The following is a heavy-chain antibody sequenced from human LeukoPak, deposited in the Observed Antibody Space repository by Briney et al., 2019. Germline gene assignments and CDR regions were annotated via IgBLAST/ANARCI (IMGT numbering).Heavy chain of an antibody. CDR1: RFTFSSYE. D-gene: IGHD1-7*01. J-gene: IGHJ4*02. CDR2: ISGSGSTT. V-gene: IGHV3-48*03. CDR3: ARGANFFDY. Sequence: GGSLRLSCAASRFTFSSYEMNWVRQAPGKGLEWVSYISGSGSTTHYADSVRGRFTISRDNAKNSLYLQVNSLRADDTAVYYCARGANFFDYSGQGTLVTVSS.